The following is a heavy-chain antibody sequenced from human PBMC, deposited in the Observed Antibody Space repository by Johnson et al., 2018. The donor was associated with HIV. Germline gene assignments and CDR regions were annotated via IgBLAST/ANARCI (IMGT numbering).Heavy chain of an antibody. D-gene: IGHD3-10*01. CDR2: IKQDGSEK. V-gene: IGHV3-7*05. J-gene: IGHJ3*02. CDR3: ALEAVRSTDAFDI. Sequence: VQLVESGVGLVQPGGSLRLSCAASGFTFSSYWMSWVRQSPGKGLEWVANIKQDGSEKYYVDSVKVRFTISRDNAKNSLYLQTNSLRAEDTAVYYCALEAVRSTDAFDIWGQGTMVIVSS. CDR1: GFTFSSYW.